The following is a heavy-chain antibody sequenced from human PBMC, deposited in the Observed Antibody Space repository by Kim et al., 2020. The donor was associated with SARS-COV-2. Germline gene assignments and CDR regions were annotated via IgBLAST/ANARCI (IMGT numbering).Heavy chain of an antibody. V-gene: IGHV3-21*01. Sequence: GGSLRLSCAASGFTFSSYSMNWVRQAPGKGLEWVSSISSSSSYIYYADSVKGRFTISRDNAKNSLYLQMNSLRAEDTAVYYCARLGLLWFGEFDYWGQGTLVTVSS. CDR3: ARLGLLWFGEFDY. J-gene: IGHJ4*02. D-gene: IGHD3-10*01. CDR1: GFTFSSYS. CDR2: ISSSSSYI.